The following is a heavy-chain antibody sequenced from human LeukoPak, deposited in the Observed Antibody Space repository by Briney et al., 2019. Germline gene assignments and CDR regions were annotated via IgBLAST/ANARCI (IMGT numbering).Heavy chain of an antibody. D-gene: IGHD4-23*01. Sequence: SETLSLTCAVSGYSISSGYYWGWIRQPPGKGLEWIGSIYHSGSTYYNPSLKSRVTISVDTSKNQFSLKLSSVTAADTAVYYCARSPGGNSGALDYWGQGTLVTVSS. J-gene: IGHJ4*02. CDR2: IYHSGST. V-gene: IGHV4-38-2*01. CDR3: ARSPGGNSGALDY. CDR1: GYSISSGYY.